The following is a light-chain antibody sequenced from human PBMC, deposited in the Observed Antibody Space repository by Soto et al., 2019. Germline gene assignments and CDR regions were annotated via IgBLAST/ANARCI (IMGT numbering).Light chain of an antibody. J-gene: IGKJ2*01. V-gene: IGKV3-15*01. Sequence: EIVMTQSPATLSVSPGERVTLSCRASESLSTYLAWYQQKPGQAPRLLIYGASTKATGIPARFSGSGSAADFTLTISSPQSEDFAVYYCQSYNDWPFTFGQGTKVDI. CDR1: ESLSTY. CDR2: GAS. CDR3: QSYNDWPFT.